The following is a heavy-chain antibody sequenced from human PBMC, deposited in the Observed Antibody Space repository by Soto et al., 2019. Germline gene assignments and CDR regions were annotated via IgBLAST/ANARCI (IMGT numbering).Heavy chain of an antibody. Sequence: SETLSLTCTVSGGSVSSGTYYWSWIRQPPGKGLEWIGYIYYPGSTNYNPSLKSRVTISIDTSKNQFSLKLSSVTAADTAVFYCARSLGTVYDSLPDYWGQGTLATVSS. J-gene: IGHJ4*01. CDR2: IYYPGST. V-gene: IGHV4-61*01. CDR1: GGSVSSGTYY. D-gene: IGHD3-22*01. CDR3: ARSLGTVYDSLPDY.